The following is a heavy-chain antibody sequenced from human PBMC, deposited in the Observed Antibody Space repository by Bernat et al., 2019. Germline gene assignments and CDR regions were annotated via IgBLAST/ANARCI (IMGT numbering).Heavy chain of an antibody. J-gene: IGHJ6*02. CDR1: GGSISSSSYY. Sequence: QLQLQESGPGLVKPSETLSLTCTVSGGSISSSSYYWGWIRQPPGKGLEWIGSIYYSGSTYYNPSLKSRVTISVDTSKNQFSLKLSSVTAADTAVYYCVRLEYSSSQDYYYYYGMDVWGQGTTVTVSS. D-gene: IGHD6-6*01. V-gene: IGHV4-39*01. CDR3: VRLEYSSSQDYYYYYGMDV. CDR2: IYYSGST.